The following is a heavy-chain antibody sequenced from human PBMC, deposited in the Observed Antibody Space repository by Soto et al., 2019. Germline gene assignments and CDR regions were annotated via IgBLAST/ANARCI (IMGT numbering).Heavy chain of an antibody. CDR3: ARGILGSGTANDH. J-gene: IGHJ4*02. Sequence: EVQLVESGGGLVQPGGSLILACAASGFTFSNYWMVWVRQAPRKGLVWVSRIIGDGLYTTYADSVKGRFTTSRDNDKNTVYLQMNSRRVEDTAVYYCARGILGSGTANDHWGQGTLVTVSS. CDR2: IIGDGLYT. CDR1: GFTFSNYW. V-gene: IGHV3-74*03. D-gene: IGHD3-10*01.